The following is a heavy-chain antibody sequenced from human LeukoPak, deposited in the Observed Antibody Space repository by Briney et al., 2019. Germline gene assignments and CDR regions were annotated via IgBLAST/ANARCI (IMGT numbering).Heavy chain of an antibody. V-gene: IGHV1-69*13. D-gene: IGHD1-26*01. J-gene: IGHJ4*02. Sequence: SVKVSCKASGGTFSSYAISWVRQAPGQGLEWMGGIIPIFGTANYAQKFQGRVTITADESTSTAYMELTSLRSDDTAVYYCASFSPTTATFDYWGQRTLVTVSS. CDR1: GGTFSSYA. CDR2: IIPIFGTA. CDR3: ASFSPTTATFDY.